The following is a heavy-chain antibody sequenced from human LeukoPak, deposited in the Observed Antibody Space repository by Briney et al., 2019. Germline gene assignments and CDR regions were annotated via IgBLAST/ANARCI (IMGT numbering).Heavy chain of an antibody. Sequence: GGSLRLSCAASGFTFSSYAMSWVRQAPGKGLEWVSAISGSGGSTYYADSVKGRFTISRDNSKNTLYLQMNSLRAEDTAVYYCAKDALSWELRSDYFDYWGQGTLVTVSS. CDR3: AKDALSWELRSDYFDY. J-gene: IGHJ4*02. CDR1: GFTFSSYA. V-gene: IGHV3-23*01. D-gene: IGHD1-26*01. CDR2: ISGSGGST.